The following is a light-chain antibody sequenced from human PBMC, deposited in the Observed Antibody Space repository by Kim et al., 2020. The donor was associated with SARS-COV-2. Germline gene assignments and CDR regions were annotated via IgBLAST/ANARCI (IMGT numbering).Light chain of an antibody. J-gene: IGLJ1*01. Sequence: QSVLTQPPSASGTPGQRVTISCSGSRFNIGSNYVYWYQQLPGTAPKLLIYRNNQRPSGVPDRFSGSKSGTSASLAISGLRSEDEADYYCATWDDSLSGSYVFGTGTKVTVL. CDR2: RNN. CDR1: RFNIGSNY. V-gene: IGLV1-47*01. CDR3: ATWDDSLSGSYV.